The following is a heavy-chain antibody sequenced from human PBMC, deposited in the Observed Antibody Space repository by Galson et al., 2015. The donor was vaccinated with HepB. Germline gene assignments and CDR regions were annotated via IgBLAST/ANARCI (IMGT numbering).Heavy chain of an antibody. CDR2: INPSGGST. V-gene: IGHV1-46*01. CDR3: AREPMLASIVVVPAAMLDY. Sequence: SVKVSCKASGYTFPSYYMHWARQAPGQGLEWMGIINPSGGSTSYAQKFQGRVTMTRDTSTSTVYMELSSLRSEDTAVYYCAREPMLASIVVVPAAMLDYWGQGTLVTVSS. CDR1: GYTFPSYY. J-gene: IGHJ4*02. D-gene: IGHD2-2*01.